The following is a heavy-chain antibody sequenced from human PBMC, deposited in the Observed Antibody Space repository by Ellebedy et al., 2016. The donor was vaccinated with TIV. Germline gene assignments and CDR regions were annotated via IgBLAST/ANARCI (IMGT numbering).Heavy chain of an antibody. Sequence: GGSLRLSCTASGFTFSNYGMHWVRQAPGTGLEWVAVIWYDGSYTYHADSVKGRFTISRENSKHNLYLQMSSLRVEDTAIYYCAKQGSGWYELDFWGQGTLVTVSS. CDR1: GFTFSNYG. V-gene: IGHV3-33*06. J-gene: IGHJ4*02. CDR3: AKQGSGWYELDF. CDR2: IWYDGSYT. D-gene: IGHD6-19*01.